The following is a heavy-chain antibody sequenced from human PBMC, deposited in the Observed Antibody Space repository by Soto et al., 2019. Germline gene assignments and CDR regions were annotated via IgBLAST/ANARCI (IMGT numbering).Heavy chain of an antibody. J-gene: IGHJ4*02. D-gene: IGHD5-18*01. CDR2: ISGSGGST. V-gene: IGHV3-23*01. Sequence: PGGSLRLSCAASGFTFSSYAMSWVRQAPGKGLEWVSAISGSGGSTYYADSVKGRFTISRDNSKNTLYLQMSSLRAEDTAVYYCARSGYSYGYYFDYWGQGTLVTVSS. CDR1: GFTFSSYA. CDR3: ARSGYSYGYYFDY.